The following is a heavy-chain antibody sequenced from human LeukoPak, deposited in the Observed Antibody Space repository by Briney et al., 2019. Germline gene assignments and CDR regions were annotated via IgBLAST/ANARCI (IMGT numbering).Heavy chain of an antibody. D-gene: IGHD2-2*01. CDR2: IKEDGGEK. Sequence: GGSLRLSCAASGFTFSSYWITWVRQAPGKGLEWVANIKEDGGEKYYVDSVKGRFTISRDNAKNSVSLQMNSLRAEDTAVYYCARGPYCDGTSCQSFFDYWGQGALVTVST. CDR3: ARGPYCDGTSCQSFFDY. J-gene: IGHJ4*02. CDR1: GFTFSSYW. V-gene: IGHV3-7*01.